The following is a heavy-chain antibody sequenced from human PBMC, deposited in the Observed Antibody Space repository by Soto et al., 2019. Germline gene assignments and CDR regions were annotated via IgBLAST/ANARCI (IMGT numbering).Heavy chain of an antibody. CDR3: ASAVLSYGYGAFDI. V-gene: IGHV1-69*02. D-gene: IGHD5-18*01. CDR1: GGTFSSYT. CDR2: IIPILGIA. Sequence: GASVKVSCKASGGTFSSYTISWVRQAPGQGLEWMGRIIPILGIANYAQKFQGRVTITADKSTSTAYMELSSLRSEDTAVYYCASAVLSYGYGAFDIWGQGTMVTVSS. J-gene: IGHJ3*02.